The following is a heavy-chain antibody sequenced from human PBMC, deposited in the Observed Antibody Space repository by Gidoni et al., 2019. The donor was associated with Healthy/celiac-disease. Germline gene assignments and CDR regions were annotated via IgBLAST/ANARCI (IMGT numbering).Heavy chain of an antibody. Sequence: EVQLVQSGGGLVLPGGSLRLSCAASGFTVSSNYMSWVRQAPGKGLEWVSVIYSGGSTYYADSVKGRFTIARDNSKNTLYLQMNSLRAEDTAVYYCARWVDDYGEHYHDYWGQGTLVTVSS. CDR3: ARWVDDYGEHYHDY. V-gene: IGHV3-66*01. CDR2: IYSGGST. D-gene: IGHD4-17*01. J-gene: IGHJ4*02. CDR1: GFTVSSNY.